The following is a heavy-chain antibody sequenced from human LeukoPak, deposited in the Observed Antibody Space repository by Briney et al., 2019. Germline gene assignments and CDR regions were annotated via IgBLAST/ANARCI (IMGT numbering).Heavy chain of an antibody. CDR3: ARGGGAIDY. Sequence: GGSLRLSCVASGFTFSNYWMSWVRQAPGKGLEWVANIKLDGRDKYYVDSVKGRFTISRDNAENSLYVQLNSLRAEGTAVYYCARGGGAIDYWGQGTLVTVSS. CDR1: GFTFSNYW. CDR2: IKLDGRDK. J-gene: IGHJ4*02. D-gene: IGHD4/OR15-4a*01. V-gene: IGHV3-7*01.